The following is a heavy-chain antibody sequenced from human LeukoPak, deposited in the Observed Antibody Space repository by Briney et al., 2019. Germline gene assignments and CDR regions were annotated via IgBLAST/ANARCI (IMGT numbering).Heavy chain of an antibody. V-gene: IGHV3-30*03. CDR1: GFTFSRHG. D-gene: IGHD3-3*01. Sequence: GGSLRLSCAPSGFTFSRHGMHWVRQAPGKWLEWVAIISNDGSRKYYAHSVEGRFTISRDNSKNTLYLQMDSLRAEDTAVYYCARDRAWNYFDYWGQGNLVTVSS. CDR2: ISNDGSRK. CDR3: ARDRAWNYFDY. J-gene: IGHJ4*02.